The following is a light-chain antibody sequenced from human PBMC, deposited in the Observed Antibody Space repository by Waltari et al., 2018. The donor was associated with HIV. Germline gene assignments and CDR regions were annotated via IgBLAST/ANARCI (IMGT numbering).Light chain of an antibody. CDR2: KAS. V-gene: IGKV1-5*03. Sequence: DIQMTQSPSTLSASVGDRVIITCRASRSIGSWLAWYQQKPGKAPKVLIYKASSLEDGVTSRFSGSGSETEFTLTISRLQPDDFATYYCQQYESYWWTFGQGTKVEIK. J-gene: IGKJ1*01. CDR3: QQYESYWWT. CDR1: RSIGSW.